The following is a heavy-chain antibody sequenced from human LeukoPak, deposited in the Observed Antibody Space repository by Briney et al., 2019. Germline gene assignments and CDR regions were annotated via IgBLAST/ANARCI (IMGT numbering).Heavy chain of an antibody. Sequence: QPGGSLRLSCAASGFTFSSYGMNWVRQAPGKGLEWISYISNSGNTKHYADSVKGRFTISRDNAKNSLYLQMNSLRAEDTAVYYCARGGMMTMYYWGQGTLVTVPS. CDR3: ARGGMMTMYY. CDR1: GFTFSSYG. V-gene: IGHV3-48*03. D-gene: IGHD3-16*01. J-gene: IGHJ4*02. CDR2: ISNSGNTK.